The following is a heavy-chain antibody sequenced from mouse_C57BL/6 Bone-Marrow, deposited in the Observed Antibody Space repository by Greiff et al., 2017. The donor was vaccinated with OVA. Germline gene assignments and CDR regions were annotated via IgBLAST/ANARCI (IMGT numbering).Heavy chain of an antibody. Sequence: EVKVVESGGGLVQPKGSLKLSCAASGFTFNTYAMHWVRQAPGKGLEWVARIRSKSSNYATYYADSVKDRFTISRDDSQSMLYLQMNNLKTEDTAMYYCVREKGTYYSNSYYAMDYWGQGTSVTVSS. CDR1: GFTFNTYA. CDR3: VREKGTYYSNSYYAMDY. J-gene: IGHJ4*01. CDR2: IRSKSSNYAT. D-gene: IGHD2-5*01. V-gene: IGHV10-3*01.